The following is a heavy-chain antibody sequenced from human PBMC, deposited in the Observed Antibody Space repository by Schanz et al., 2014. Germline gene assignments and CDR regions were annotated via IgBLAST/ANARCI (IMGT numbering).Heavy chain of an antibody. V-gene: IGHV1-46*01. CDR3: AIISGTVMETF. CDR2: IHSTGGTT. D-gene: IGHD5-18*01. J-gene: IGHJ4*02. Sequence: QVQLVQSGAEVKKPGASVKVSCKASGYTLTGFGVSWVRQAPGQGLEWMGIIHSTGGTTSHAQKFQGRVTMTRDTSTSTVYMELSSLRSEDTAVFFCAIISGTVMETFWGQGTLVTVSS. CDR1: GYTLTGFG.